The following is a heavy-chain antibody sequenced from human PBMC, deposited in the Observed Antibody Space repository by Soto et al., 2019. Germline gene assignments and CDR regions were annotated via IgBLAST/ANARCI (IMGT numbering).Heavy chain of an antibody. CDR3: ARGAIAARQEYYYYGMDV. V-gene: IGHV1-69*13. Sequence: GASVKVSCKASGGTFSSYAISWVRQAPGQGLEWMGGIITIFGTANYAQKFQGRVTITADESTSTAYMELSSLRSEGTAVYYCARGAIAARQEYYYYGMDVWGQGTTVTVSS. D-gene: IGHD6-6*01. CDR2: IITIFGTA. CDR1: GGTFSSYA. J-gene: IGHJ6*02.